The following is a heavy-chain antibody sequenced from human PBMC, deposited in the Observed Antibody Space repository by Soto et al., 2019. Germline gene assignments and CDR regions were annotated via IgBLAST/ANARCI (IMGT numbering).Heavy chain of an antibody. CDR3: AKKVNSGPGSQYFDY. V-gene: IGHV3-23*01. CDR1: GFTFSSYS. D-gene: IGHD3-10*01. Sequence: EVHLLESGGGLVQPGGSLRLSCAAFGFTFSSYSMSWVRQAPGKGLEWVSGFRTGGDDGTTYYADSVKGRFTISRDNSKNTLFLQMNSLRVEDTAIYYCAKKVNSGPGSQYFDYWGQGTLVTVSS. CDR2: FRTGGDDGTT. J-gene: IGHJ4*02.